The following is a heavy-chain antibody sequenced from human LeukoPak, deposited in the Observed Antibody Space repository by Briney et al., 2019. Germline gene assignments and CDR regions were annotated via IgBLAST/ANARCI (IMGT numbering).Heavy chain of an antibody. V-gene: IGHV4-39*01. CDR2: VYYGWSP. CDR3: ARRRIAAAGFDY. CDR1: GDSISRSTYY. D-gene: IGHD6-13*01. J-gene: IGHJ4*02. Sequence: SETLSLTCTVSGDSISRSTYYWAWIRQPPGKGLEWIGSVYYGWSPYFNPSLESRATISVDTSKNQFSLKLSSVTAADTAVYYCARRRIAAAGFDYWGQGTLVTVSS.